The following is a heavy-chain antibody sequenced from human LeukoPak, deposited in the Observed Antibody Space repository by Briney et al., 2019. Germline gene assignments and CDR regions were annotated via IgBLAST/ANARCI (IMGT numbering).Heavy chain of an antibody. D-gene: IGHD3-10*01. V-gene: IGHV3-33*01. CDR2: IWYDGSNK. CDR3: ARGRRITMVRGYNWFDP. J-gene: IGHJ5*02. CDR1: GFTFSSYG. Sequence: PGGSLRLSCAASGFTFSSYGMHWVRQAPGKGLEWVAVIWYDGSNKYYADSVKGRFTISRDNSKNTLYLQMNSLRAEDTAVYYCARGRRITMVRGYNWFDPWGQGTLVTVSS.